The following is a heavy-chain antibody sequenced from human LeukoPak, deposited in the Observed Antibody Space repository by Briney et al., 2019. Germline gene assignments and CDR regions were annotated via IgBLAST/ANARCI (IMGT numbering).Heavy chain of an antibody. D-gene: IGHD2-15*01. CDR1: GDSISTSSYY. CDR3: ARGGSNYSGYFQD. J-gene: IGHJ1*01. V-gene: IGHV4-61*01. Sequence: QPSETLSLTCTVSGDSISTSSYYWSWIRQPPGKGLEWTGYIYYRGSTNYNPSLKSRVTISVDTSKNQFSLKLSSVTAADTAVYYCARGGSNYSGYFQDWGQGTLVTVSS. CDR2: IYYRGST.